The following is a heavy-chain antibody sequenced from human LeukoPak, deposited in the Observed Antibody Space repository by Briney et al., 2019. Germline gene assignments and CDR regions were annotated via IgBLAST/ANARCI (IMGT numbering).Heavy chain of an antibody. D-gene: IGHD6-19*01. CDR2: IYYSGST. J-gene: IGHJ4*02. V-gene: IGHV4-59*01. CDR3: ARGRWLVNY. Sequence: KPSETLSLTCTVSGGSISSYYWSWIRQPPGKGLEWIGYIYYSGSTNYNPSLKSRVTISVDTSKNQFSLKLSSVTAADTAVYYCARGRWLVNYWGQGTLVTVSS. CDR1: GGSISSYY.